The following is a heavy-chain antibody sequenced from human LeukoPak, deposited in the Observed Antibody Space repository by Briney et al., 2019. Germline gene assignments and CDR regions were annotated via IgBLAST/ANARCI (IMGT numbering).Heavy chain of an antibody. Sequence: GGSLRLSCAASGFTFSSYWMSWVRQAPGKGLEWVANIKQDGSEKYYVDSVKGRFTISRDNAKNSLYLQMNSLRAEDTAVYYCARGTTVTSWDFQHWGQGTLVTVSS. D-gene: IGHD4-11*01. V-gene: IGHV3-7*01. J-gene: IGHJ1*01. CDR1: GFTFSSYW. CDR3: ARGTTVTSWDFQH. CDR2: IKQDGSEK.